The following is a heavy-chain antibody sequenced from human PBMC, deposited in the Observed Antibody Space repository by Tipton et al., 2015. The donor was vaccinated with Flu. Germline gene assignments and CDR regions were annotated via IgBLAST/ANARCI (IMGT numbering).Heavy chain of an antibody. CDR1: GDSMTSSRYY. CDR2: IFHSGST. CDR3: ARVSPGVESWFDP. J-gene: IGHJ5*02. D-gene: IGHD3-3*01. Sequence: TLSLTCSVSGDSMTSSRYYWGWIRQPPGKGLEWIGSIFHSGSTYYNPSLKSRVTISVDTSKSQFSLKLISVTAADTAVYYCARVSPGVESWFDPWGQGTLVTVSS. V-gene: IGHV4-39*07.